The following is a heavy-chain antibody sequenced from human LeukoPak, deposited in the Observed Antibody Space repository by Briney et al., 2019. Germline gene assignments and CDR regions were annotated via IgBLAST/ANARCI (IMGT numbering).Heavy chain of an antibody. CDR2: IYSGGTT. J-gene: IGHJ4*02. Sequence: GGSLRLSCAASGFTISSSFMTWVRQAPGKGLEWVSLIYSGGTTYYADSVKGRFTISRDNSRNTLFLQLNSLGADDTAIYYCARELPIAGAWHYFDYWGQGTLVTVSS. CDR3: ARELPIAGAWHYFDY. V-gene: IGHV3-66*01. CDR1: GFTISSSF. D-gene: IGHD4/OR15-4a*01.